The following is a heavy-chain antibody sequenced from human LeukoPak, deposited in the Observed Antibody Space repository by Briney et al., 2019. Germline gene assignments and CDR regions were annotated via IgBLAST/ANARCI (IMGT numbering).Heavy chain of an antibody. V-gene: IGHV4-34*01. D-gene: IGHD4-17*01. CDR1: GGSFSGYY. CDR2: INHSGST. J-gene: IGHJ4*02. CDR3: ASTVSYYIDY. Sequence: SETLSLTCAVYGGSFSGYYWSWIRQPPGKGLEWIGEINHSGSTNYNPSLKSRVTISVDTSKNQFSLKLSSVTAADTAVYYCASTVSYYIDYWGQGTLVTVSS.